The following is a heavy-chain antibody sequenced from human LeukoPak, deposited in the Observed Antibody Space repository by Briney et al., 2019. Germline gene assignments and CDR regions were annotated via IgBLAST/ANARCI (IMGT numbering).Heavy chain of an antibody. V-gene: IGHV3-33*01. Sequence: GGSLRLSCAASGFTFSSYGMHWVRQAPGKGLEWVAVIWYDGSNKYYADSVKGRFTISRDNSKNTLYLQMNSLRAEDTAVYYCARAGSSWSPIDAFDIWGQGTMVTVSS. D-gene: IGHD6-13*01. CDR3: ARAGSSWSPIDAFDI. CDR2: IWYDGSNK. CDR1: GFTFSSYG. J-gene: IGHJ3*02.